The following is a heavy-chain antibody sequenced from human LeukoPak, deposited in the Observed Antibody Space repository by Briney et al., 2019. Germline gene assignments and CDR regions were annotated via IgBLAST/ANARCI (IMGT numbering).Heavy chain of an antibody. Sequence: GGSLRLSCAASGFTFDDYAMHWVRQAPGKGLEWVSGISWNSGSIDYADSVKGRFTMSRDNAKNSLYLQMNSLRAEDTALYYCAKDRSYSARLEFDHWGQGTPVTVSS. CDR2: ISWNSGSI. D-gene: IGHD6-19*01. V-gene: IGHV3-9*01. CDR1: GFTFDDYA. J-gene: IGHJ4*02. CDR3: AKDRSYSARLEFDH.